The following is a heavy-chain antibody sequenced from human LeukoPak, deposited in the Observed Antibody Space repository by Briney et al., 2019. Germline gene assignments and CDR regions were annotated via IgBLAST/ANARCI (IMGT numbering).Heavy chain of an antibody. V-gene: IGHV5-51*01. J-gene: IGHJ4*02. CDR1: GYTFTSYG. CDR2: IYPGDSES. Sequence: KVSCKASGYTFTSYGISWVRQMPGKGLEWMGIIYPGDSESKYNPSLQGQVTISADKSISTAYLQWSSLKASDTAMYYCARIEGSTFDYWGQGTLVTVSS. CDR3: ARIEGSTFDY.